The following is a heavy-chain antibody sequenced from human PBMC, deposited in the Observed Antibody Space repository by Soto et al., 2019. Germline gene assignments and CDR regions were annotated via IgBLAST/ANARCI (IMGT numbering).Heavy chain of an antibody. CDR1: VFTFSSYG. V-gene: IGHV3-30*18. D-gene: IGHD6-19*01. CDR2: ISYDGSNK. J-gene: IGHJ5*02. Sequence: PGGSLRLSCAASVFTFSSYGMHWVRQAPGKGLEWVAVISYDGSNKYYADSVKGRFTISRDNSKNTLYLQMNSLRAEDTAVYYCAKDPRGSGWWYNWFDPWGQGTLVTVSS. CDR3: AKDPRGSGWWYNWFDP.